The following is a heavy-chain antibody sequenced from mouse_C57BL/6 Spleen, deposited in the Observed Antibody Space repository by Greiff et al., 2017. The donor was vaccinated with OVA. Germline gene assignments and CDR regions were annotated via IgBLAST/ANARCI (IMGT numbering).Heavy chain of an antibody. V-gene: IGHV1-15*01. CDR3: TNWDLI. CDR2: IDPETGGT. J-gene: IGHJ2*01. D-gene: IGHD4-1*02. Sequence: QVQLQQSGAELVRPGASVTLSCKASGYTFTDYEMHWVKQTPVHGLEWIGAIDPETGGTAYNQKFKGQAILTADKSSSTAYMELRSLTSEDSAVYYCTNWDLIWGQGTTLTVSS. CDR1: GYTFTDYE.